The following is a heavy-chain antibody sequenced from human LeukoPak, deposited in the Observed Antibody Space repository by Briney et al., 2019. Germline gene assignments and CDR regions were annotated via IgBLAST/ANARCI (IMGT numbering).Heavy chain of an antibody. Sequence: ASVTVSCTASGYTFTGNYMHWVRQAPGQGLEWMGWINPNSGGTNYAQKFQGWVTMTRDTSISTAYMELSRLRSDDTAVYYCARATRFGYCSSTSCYGDYYYGMDVWGQGTTVTVSS. CDR2: INPNSGGT. D-gene: IGHD2-2*01. V-gene: IGHV1-2*04. CDR3: ARATRFGYCSSTSCYGDYYYGMDV. J-gene: IGHJ6*02. CDR1: GYTFTGNY.